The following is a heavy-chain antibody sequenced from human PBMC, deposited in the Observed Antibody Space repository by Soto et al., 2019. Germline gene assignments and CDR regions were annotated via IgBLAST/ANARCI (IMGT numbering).Heavy chain of an antibody. J-gene: IGHJ3*02. CDR1: GGTFSSYA. D-gene: IGHD3-22*01. V-gene: IGHV1-69*01. CDR2: IIPIFGTA. CDR3: ARDYYDSSGYYYVRPFDI. Sequence: QVPLVQSGAEVKKPGSSVKVSCKASGGTFSSYAISWVRQAPGQGLEWMGGIIPIFGTANYAQKFQGRVTITADESTSTAYMELSSLRSEDTAVYYCARDYYDSSGYYYVRPFDIWGQGTMVTVSS.